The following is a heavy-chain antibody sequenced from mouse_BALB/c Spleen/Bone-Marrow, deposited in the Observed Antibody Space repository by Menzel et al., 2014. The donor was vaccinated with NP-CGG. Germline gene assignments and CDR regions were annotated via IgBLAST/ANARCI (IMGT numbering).Heavy chain of an antibody. CDR1: GFNIKDTY. J-gene: IGHJ3*01. CDR2: IDPANGNT. V-gene: IGHV14-3*02. D-gene: IGHD2-4*01. Sequence: VQLKESGAELVKPGASVKLSCTASGFNIKDTYMHWVKQRPEQGLEWIGRIDPANGNTKYDPKFQGKATITADTSSNTAYLQLSSLTSKDTAVYYCAMITTGAWFAYWGQGTLVTVSA. CDR3: AMITTGAWFAY.